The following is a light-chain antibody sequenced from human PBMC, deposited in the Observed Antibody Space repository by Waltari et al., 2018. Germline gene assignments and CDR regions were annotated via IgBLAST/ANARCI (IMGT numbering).Light chain of an antibody. CDR3: GTWDSSLSAGV. V-gene: IGLV1-51*01. Sequence: QSVLTQPPSVSAAPGQKVTISCSGRSSNIGHTYVSWYQQLPGTAPKLLIYYNNKRPAGIPYRFSGSKSGTSATLGITGLQTGDEADYYCGTWDSSLSAGVFGGGTKLTVL. CDR2: YNN. J-gene: IGLJ3*02. CDR1: SSNIGHTY.